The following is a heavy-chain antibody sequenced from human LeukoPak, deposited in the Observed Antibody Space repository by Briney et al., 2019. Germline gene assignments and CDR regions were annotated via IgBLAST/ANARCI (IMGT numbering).Heavy chain of an antibody. J-gene: IGHJ4*02. CDR3: ARDHFDYRLDY. D-gene: IGHD4-11*01. CDR1: GFTFSSYG. Sequence: GGSLRLSCAASGFTFSSYGMHWVRQAPGKGLEWVAVIWYDGSNKYYADSVKGRFTISRDNSKNTLYLQMNSLRAEDTAVYYCARDHFDYRLDYWGQGTLVTVSS. CDR2: IWYDGSNK. V-gene: IGHV3-33*01.